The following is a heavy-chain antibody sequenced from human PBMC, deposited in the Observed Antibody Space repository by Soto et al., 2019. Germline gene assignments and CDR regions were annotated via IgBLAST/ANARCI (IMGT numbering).Heavy chain of an antibody. Sequence: ASVKVSCKTSGYSFTSYDINLVRQATVQVLELIVWINPNIFNTCFSQKFQGRFTITMNTSIITAYIELIILISDDTAVYYCARDAVGVVRDWGQGTLVTVSS. CDR3: ARDAVGVVRD. J-gene: IGHJ4*02. D-gene: IGHD2-21*01. CDR2: INPNIFNT. V-gene: IGHV1-8*01. CDR1: GYSFTSYD.